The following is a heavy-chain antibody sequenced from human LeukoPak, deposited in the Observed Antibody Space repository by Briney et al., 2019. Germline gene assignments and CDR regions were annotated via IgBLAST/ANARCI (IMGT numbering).Heavy chain of an antibody. V-gene: IGHV1-69*13. CDR3: ARTRARATYYYYMDV. D-gene: IGHD1-26*01. CDR1: GGTFSSYA. CDR2: IIPIFGTA. Sequence: SVKVSCKASGGTFSSYAISWVRQAPGQGLEWMGGIIPIFGTANYAQKFQGRVTITADESTSTAYMELSSLRSEDTAVYYCARTRARATYYYYMDVWGKGTTVTVSS. J-gene: IGHJ6*03.